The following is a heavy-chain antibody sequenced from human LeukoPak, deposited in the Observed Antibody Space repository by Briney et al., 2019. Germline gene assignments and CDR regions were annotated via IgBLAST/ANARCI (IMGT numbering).Heavy chain of an antibody. CDR3: ARETNEGIDY. D-gene: IGHD1-1*01. J-gene: IGHJ4*02. V-gene: IGHV1-24*01. CDR1: GYTLTELS. CDR2: FDPEDGET. Sequence: ASVKVSCKVSGYTLTELSMHWVRQAPGKGLGWMGGFDPEDGETIYAQKFQGRVTMTRNTSISTAYMELSSLRSEDTAVYYCARETNEGIDYWGQGTLVTVSS.